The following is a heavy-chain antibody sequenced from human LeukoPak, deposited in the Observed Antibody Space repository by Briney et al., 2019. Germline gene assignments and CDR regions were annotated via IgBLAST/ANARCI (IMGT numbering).Heavy chain of an antibody. D-gene: IGHD3-10*01. J-gene: IGHJ4*02. CDR3: AREGDYYGSGSYYTD. CDR1: GFTFTSYA. V-gene: IGHV3-23*01. CDR2: ITGSGGSL. Sequence: GGSLRLSCAASGFTFTSYAMNWVRQAPGKGLEWVSGITGSGGSLYYADSVKGRFTISRDNSKNTLYLQMNSLRAEDTAVYYRAREGDYYGSGSYYTDWGQGTLVTVSS.